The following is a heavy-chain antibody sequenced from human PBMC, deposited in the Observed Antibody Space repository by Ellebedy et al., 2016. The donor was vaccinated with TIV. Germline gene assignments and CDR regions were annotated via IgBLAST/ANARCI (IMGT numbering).Heavy chain of an antibody. V-gene: IGHV4-4*01. CDR2: IFHSWVT. Sequence: SCAVSGASISSSSWWTWVRQTPGKGLEWIGEIFHSWVTNYNPSLKSRLIISLDKSTNQFSLKLSSVTAADTAVYFCAKTVVQTALLDSWGQGTRVTVSS. J-gene: IGHJ4*02. D-gene: IGHD4-23*01. CDR3: AKTVVQTALLDS. CDR1: GASISSSSW.